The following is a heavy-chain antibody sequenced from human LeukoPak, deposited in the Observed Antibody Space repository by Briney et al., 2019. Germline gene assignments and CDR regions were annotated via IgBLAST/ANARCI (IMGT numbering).Heavy chain of an antibody. CDR3: ARGGLTTVTIDY. CDR1: GYSISSGYY. D-gene: IGHD4-17*01. V-gene: IGHV4-38-2*02. Sequence: PSETLSLTCTVSGYSISSGYYWGWIRPPPGKGLEWIGSIYHSGSTYYNPSLKSRVTISVDTSNNQFSLKLSSVTAADTAVYYCARGGLTTVTIDYRGQGTLVTVSS. J-gene: IGHJ4*02. CDR2: IYHSGST.